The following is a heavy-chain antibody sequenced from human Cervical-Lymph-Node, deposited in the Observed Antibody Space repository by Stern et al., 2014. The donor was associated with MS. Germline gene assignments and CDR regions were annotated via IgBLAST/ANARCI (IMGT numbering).Heavy chain of an antibody. J-gene: IGHJ3*02. CDR3: ARSGIVVVIDDAFDI. CDR1: GGSISSYY. CDR2: IYYSGST. Sequence: MQLVESGPGLVKPSETLSLTCTVSGGSISSYYWSWIRQPPGKGLEWIGYIYYSGSTNYNPSLKSRVTISVDTSKNQFSLKLSSVTAADTAVYYCARSGIVVVIDDAFDIWGQGTMVTVSS. D-gene: IGHD3-22*01. V-gene: IGHV4-59*01.